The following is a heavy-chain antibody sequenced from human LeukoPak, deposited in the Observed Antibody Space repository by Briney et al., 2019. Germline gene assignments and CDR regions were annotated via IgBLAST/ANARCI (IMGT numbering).Heavy chain of an antibody. CDR2: ISSSGSTI. CDR1: GFTFSSYE. Sequence: GGSLRLSCAAPGFTFSSYEMNWVRQAPGKGLEWVSYISSSGSTIYYADSVKGRFTISRDNAKNSLYLQMNSLRAEDTAVYYCARDGYYYYMDVWGKGTTVTVSS. V-gene: IGHV3-48*03. J-gene: IGHJ6*03. CDR3: ARDGYYYYMDV.